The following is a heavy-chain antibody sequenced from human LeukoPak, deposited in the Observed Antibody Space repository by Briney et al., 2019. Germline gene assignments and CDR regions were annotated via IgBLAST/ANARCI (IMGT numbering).Heavy chain of an antibody. CDR1: GFTFSSYA. CDR2: ISGSGGST. CDR3: AKVDCSGGSCYFLYFDY. D-gene: IGHD2-15*01. J-gene: IGHJ4*02. Sequence: GGSLRLSCAASGFTFSSYAMSWVRQAPGKGLEWVSAISGSGGSTYYADSVKGRFTISRDNSKNTLYLQMNSLRAEDTAVCYCAKVDCSGGSCYFLYFDYWGQGTLVTVSS. V-gene: IGHV3-23*01.